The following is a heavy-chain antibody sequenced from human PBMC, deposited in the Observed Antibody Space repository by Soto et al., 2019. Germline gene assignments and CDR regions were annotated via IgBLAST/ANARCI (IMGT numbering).Heavy chain of an antibody. J-gene: IGHJ5*01. CDR1: GDSVSSNSAA. CDR2: TYYRSKWYN. D-gene: IGHD3-3*01. V-gene: IGHV6-1*01. CDR3: AISNYDFWSGYYTYWFDS. Sequence: SQTLSLTCAISGDSVSSNSAAWNWIRQSPSRGLEWLGRTYYRSKWYNDYAVSVKSRITINPDTSKNQFSLQLNSVTPEDTAVYYCAISNYDFWSGYYTYWFDSRGQGTLVTVSS.